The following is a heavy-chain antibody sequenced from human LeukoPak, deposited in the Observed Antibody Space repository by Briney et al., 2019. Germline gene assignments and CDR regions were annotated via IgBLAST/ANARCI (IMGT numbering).Heavy chain of an antibody. J-gene: IGHJ3*02. D-gene: IGHD3-22*01. CDR3: ARATYYYDSSGYYLNDAFDI. V-gene: IGHV3-21*01. Sequence: GSLRLSCVASGFSFSSYSMCSVRQAPGGGRGCVSSISISSSYIYYADSVKGRFTISRDNAKNSLYLQMNSLRAEDTAVYYCARATYYYDSSGYYLNDAFDIWGQGTMVTVSS. CDR1: GFSFSSYS. CDR2: ISISSSYI.